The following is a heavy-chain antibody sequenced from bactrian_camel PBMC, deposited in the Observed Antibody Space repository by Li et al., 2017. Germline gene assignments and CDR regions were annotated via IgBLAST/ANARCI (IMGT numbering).Heavy chain of an antibody. J-gene: IGHJ6*01. CDR2: IDSDGST. CDR1: GYDKPNYC. CDR3: AAYPYFVGGRCADFGY. V-gene: IGHV3S57*01. D-gene: IGHD2*01. Sequence: HVQLVESGGEPVQAGGSLRLSCEESGYDKPNYCMGWYRQAPGKEREGVAAIDSDGSTSYADSVKGRFAISKDSAKNTLYLQMNSLKPEDTAMYYCAAYPYFVGGRCADFGYWGQGTQVTVS.